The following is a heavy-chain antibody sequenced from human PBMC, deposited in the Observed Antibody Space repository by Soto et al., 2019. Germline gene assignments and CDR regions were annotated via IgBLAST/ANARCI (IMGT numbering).Heavy chain of an antibody. CDR1: GFTFSSYA. CDR2: ISYDGSNK. Sequence: PGGSLRLSCAASGFTFSSYAMHWVRQAPGKGLEWVAVISYDGSNKYYADSVKGRFTISRDNSKNTLYLQMNSLRAEDTAVYYRARDPSLQWLLPGISPSGPDYWGQGTLVTVSS. V-gene: IGHV3-30-3*01. D-gene: IGHD3-22*01. CDR3: ARDPSLQWLLPGISPSGPDY. J-gene: IGHJ4*02.